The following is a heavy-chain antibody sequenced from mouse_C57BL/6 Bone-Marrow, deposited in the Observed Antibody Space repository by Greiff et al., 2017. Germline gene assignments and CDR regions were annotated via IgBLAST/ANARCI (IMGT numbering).Heavy chain of an antibody. V-gene: IGHV14-4*01. D-gene: IGHD1-1*01. CDR2: IDPANGDT. CDR1: GFNIKDDY. J-gene: IGHJ2*01. CDR3: TSIYGY. Sequence: DVKLEEPGAELVRPGASVKLSCTASGFNIKDDYMHWVKQRPEQGLEWIGWIDPANGDTEYASTFPGKATITADTSSNTAYLQLSILTSEDTAVXYCTSIYGYWGQGTTLTVSS.